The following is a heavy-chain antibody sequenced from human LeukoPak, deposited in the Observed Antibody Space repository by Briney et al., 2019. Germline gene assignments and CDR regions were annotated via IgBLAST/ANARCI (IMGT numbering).Heavy chain of an antibody. CDR2: INPKTGDT. D-gene: IGHD6-13*01. CDR3: ARVLPTSAGTRSFDY. CDR1: GYTLIGYY. V-gene: IGHV1-2*02. Sequence: ASVKVSCKASGYTLIGYYMHWLRQARGQGLEWMGWINPKTGDTKYAQKFQGRVTLTRDTTIGTAHLELSRLTADDTAVYYCARVLPTSAGTRSFDYWGQGTLVTVSS. J-gene: IGHJ4*02.